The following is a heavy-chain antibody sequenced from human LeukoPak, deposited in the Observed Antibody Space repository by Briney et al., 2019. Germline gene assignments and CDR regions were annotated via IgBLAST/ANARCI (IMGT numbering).Heavy chain of an antibody. J-gene: IGHJ6*02. V-gene: IGHV3-21*01. Sequence: GGSLRLSCAASGFTFSSYSMNWVRQAPGKGLEWVSSISSSSYIYYADSVKGRFTISRDNAKNSLYLQMNSLRAEDTAVYYCARLAMVRGQDDYGMDVWGQGTTVTVSS. D-gene: IGHD3-10*01. CDR2: ISSSSYI. CDR3: ARLAMVRGQDDYGMDV. CDR1: GFTFSSYS.